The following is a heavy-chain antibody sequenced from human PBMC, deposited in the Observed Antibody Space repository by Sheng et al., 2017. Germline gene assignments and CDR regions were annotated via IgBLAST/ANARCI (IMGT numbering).Heavy chain of an antibody. Sequence: QVQLVESGGGVVQPGRSLRLSCAASGVTFSYYGMHWVRQAPGRGLEWVSIMSYDGRYVFYAGSVKGRFTISRDNSKNTLYLEMNSLRAEDTAMYYCATDEDYQMPGDHWGQGTLVTVSS. CDR2: MSYDGRYV. D-gene: IGHD4-17*01. V-gene: IGHV3-30*19. CDR1: GVTFSYYG. J-gene: IGHJ4*02. CDR3: ATDEDYQMPGDH.